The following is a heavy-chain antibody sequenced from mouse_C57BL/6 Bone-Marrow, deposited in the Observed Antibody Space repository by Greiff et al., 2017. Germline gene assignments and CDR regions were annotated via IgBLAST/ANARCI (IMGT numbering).Heavy chain of an antibody. D-gene: IGHD3-2*02. CDR3: ARQLRLRGWFAY. CDR2: ISYDGSN. J-gene: IGHJ3*01. V-gene: IGHV3-6*01. Sequence: ESGPGLVKPSQSLSLTCSVTGYSITSGYYWNWIRQFPGNKLEWMGYISYDGSNNYNPSLKNRISITRDTSKNQFFLKLNSVTTEDTATYYCARQLRLRGWFAYWGQGTLVTVSA. CDR1: GYSITSGYY.